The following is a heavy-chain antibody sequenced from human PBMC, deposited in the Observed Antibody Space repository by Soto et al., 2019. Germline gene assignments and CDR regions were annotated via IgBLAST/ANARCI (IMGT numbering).Heavy chain of an antibody. CDR2: ISSNGGST. CDR1: GFTFSSYG. CDR3: AADAFDI. J-gene: IGHJ3*02. Sequence: EVQLVESGGGLVQPGGSLRLSCAASGFTFSSYGIHWVRQAPGKGLEYVSAISSNGGSTYYASSVKGRFTISRDNSKNTVYLQMGSLRAEDMAVYYCAADAFDIWGQGTMVTVSS. V-gene: IGHV3-64*01.